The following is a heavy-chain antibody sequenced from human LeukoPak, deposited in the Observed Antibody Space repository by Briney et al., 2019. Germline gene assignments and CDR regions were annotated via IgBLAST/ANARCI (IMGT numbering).Heavy chain of an antibody. CDR2: INPNSGGT. J-gene: IGHJ3*02. CDR3: ARPAYVDYGDYGAFDI. D-gene: IGHD4-17*01. V-gene: IGHV1-2*02. Sequence: GASVKVSCKASGYTFTGYYMHWVRQAPGQGLEWMGWINPNSGGTNYAQKFQGRVTMTRDTSISTAYMELSRLRSDDTAVYYCARPAYVDYGDYGAFDIWGQGTMVTVSS. CDR1: GYTFTGYY.